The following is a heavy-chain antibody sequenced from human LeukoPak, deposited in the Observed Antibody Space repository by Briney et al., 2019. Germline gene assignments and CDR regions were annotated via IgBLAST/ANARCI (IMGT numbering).Heavy chain of an antibody. CDR3: TKDGSLLRAGYNTYIDY. CDR1: GFIFYDYA. D-gene: IGHD5-24*01. V-gene: IGHV3-43D*04. J-gene: IGHJ4*03. CDR2: ICSDGGGT. Sequence: PAGSLRLSCAASGFIFYDYALHWVRQAPGKGLEWVSLICSDGGGTYYADSVKGRFTSAGDYSKHSPYLQMNRLRAEATAFYCCTKDGSLLRAGYNTYIDYWGQGTLVTVST.